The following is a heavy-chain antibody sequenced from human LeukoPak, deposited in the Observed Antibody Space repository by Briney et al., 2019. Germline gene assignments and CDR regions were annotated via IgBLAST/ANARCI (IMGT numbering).Heavy chain of an antibody. CDR1: GGSISSSSYY. Sequence: RPSETLSLTCTVSGGSISSSSYYWGWIRQPPGKGLEWIGSIYYSGSTYYNPSLKSRVTISVDTSKNQFSLKLSSVTAADTAVYYCARGNYYDSSGFFDYWGQGTLVTVSS. D-gene: IGHD3-22*01. J-gene: IGHJ4*02. V-gene: IGHV4-39*07. CDR3: ARGNYYDSSGFFDY. CDR2: IYYSGST.